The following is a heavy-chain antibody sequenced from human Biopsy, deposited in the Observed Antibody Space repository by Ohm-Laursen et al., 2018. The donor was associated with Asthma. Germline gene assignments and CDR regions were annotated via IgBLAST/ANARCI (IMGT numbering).Heavy chain of an antibody. CDR3: VRDGTDDAFDI. J-gene: IGHJ3*02. CDR2: ISKDASTQ. D-gene: IGHD1-1*01. Sequence: SLRLSCSASGFSFSNFAIHWVRQAPGKGLEWVGVISKDASTQDSADSVKGRFTMARDNSKNTLDLQMNSLREEDTAVYYCVRDGTDDAFDIWGQGTVVSVSS. V-gene: IGHV3-30*01. CDR1: GFSFSNFA.